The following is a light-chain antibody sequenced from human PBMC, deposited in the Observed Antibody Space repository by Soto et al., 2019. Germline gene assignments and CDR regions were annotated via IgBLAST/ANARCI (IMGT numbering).Light chain of an antibody. J-gene: IGKJ2*01. CDR2: GVS. Sequence: EIIMTQSPATLSVSPGEGATLSCRASQSVGTKLAWYQQKPGQAPRLLIYGVSTRANGVPARFSGSGSGTDFSLTISSLESEDFAVYYCQQYTEWPLEYTFGQGTKLDIK. V-gene: IGKV3-15*01. CDR3: QQYTEWPLEYT. CDR1: QSVGTK.